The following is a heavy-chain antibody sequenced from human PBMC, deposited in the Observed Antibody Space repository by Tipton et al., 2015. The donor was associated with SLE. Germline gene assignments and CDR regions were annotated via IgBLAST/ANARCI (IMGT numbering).Heavy chain of an antibody. CDR3: AFSYSSSWCY. Sequence: TLSLTCTVPGGSISSSSYYWGWIRQPPGKGLEWIGSIYYSGSTYYNPSLKSRVTISVDTSKNQFSLKLSSVTAADTAVYYCAFSYSSSWCYWGQGTLVTVSS. CDR2: IYYSGST. CDR1: GGSISSSSYY. J-gene: IGHJ4*02. D-gene: IGHD6-13*01. V-gene: IGHV4-39*01.